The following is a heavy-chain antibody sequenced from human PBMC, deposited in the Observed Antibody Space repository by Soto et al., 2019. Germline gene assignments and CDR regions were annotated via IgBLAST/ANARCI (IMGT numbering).Heavy chain of an antibody. V-gene: IGHV3-30*18. D-gene: IGHD3-3*01. CDR3: AKEVTIFGVDVSRYYFDY. Sequence: QVQLVESGGGVVQPGRSLRLSCAASGFTFSSYGMHWVRQAPGKGLEWVAVISYDGSNKYYADSVKGRFTISRDNSKNTLYLQMNSLRAEDTAVYYCAKEVTIFGVDVSRYYFDYWGQGTLVTVSS. CDR1: GFTFSSYG. CDR2: ISYDGSNK. J-gene: IGHJ4*02.